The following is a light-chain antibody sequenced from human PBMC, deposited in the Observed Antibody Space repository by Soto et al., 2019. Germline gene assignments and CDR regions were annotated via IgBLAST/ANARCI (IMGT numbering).Light chain of an antibody. V-gene: IGLV2-8*01. Sequence: QSALTQPPSASGSPGQSVTISCTGSSNDVGAYNYVSWYQQHPGIAPKLTIYEVTKRPSGVLDRFSGSKSGNTASLTVSGLQADDEADYFCGSDAGSDNYGFGTGTKVTVL. CDR2: EVT. J-gene: IGLJ1*01. CDR1: SNDVGAYNY. CDR3: GSDAGSDNYG.